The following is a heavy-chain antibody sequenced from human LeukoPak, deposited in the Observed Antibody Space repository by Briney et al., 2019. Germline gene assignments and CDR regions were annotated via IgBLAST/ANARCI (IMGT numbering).Heavy chain of an antibody. CDR3: ARVHPSDFWSGYYKGAFDY. CDR1: GFTFSSYW. D-gene: IGHD3-3*01. CDR2: INTDGSST. J-gene: IGHJ4*02. Sequence: TGGSLRLSCAASGFTFSSYWMHWVRQAPGKGLVWVSRINTDGSSTSYADSVKGRFTISRDNAKNTLYLQMNSLRAEDTAVYYCARVHPSDFWSGYYKGAFDYWGQGTLVTVSS. V-gene: IGHV3-74*01.